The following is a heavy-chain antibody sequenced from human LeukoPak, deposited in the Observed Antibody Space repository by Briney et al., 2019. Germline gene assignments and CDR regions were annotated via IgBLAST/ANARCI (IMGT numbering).Heavy chain of an antibody. CDR1: EFTFSTYW. V-gene: IGHV3-7*01. CDR2: IKQDGSDK. CDR3: ARLRITDYYYYYMDV. D-gene: IGHD3-16*01. Sequence: GGSLRLSCAASEFTFSTYWMSWVRQAPGKGLEWVANIKQDGSDKYYADSVKGRFTISRDNAKKSLYLQMNSLRAEDTAVYYCARLRITDYYYYYMDVWGKGTTVTVSS. J-gene: IGHJ6*03.